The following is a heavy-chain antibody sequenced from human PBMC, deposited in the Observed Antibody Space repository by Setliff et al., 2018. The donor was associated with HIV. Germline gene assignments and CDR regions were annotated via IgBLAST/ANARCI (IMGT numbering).Heavy chain of an antibody. J-gene: IGHJ4*02. V-gene: IGHV3-48*03. D-gene: IGHD2-8*01. Sequence: LRLSCAASEFTFSTYEMNWVRQAPGKGLEWVSYISSSGSTIYYADSVKGRFTISRDNAKNSLYLQMNSLRAEDTAVYYCARDPRYCTNGVCYRYFDYWGQGTLVTVS. CDR2: ISSSGSTI. CDR1: EFTFSTYE. CDR3: ARDPRYCTNGVCYRYFDY.